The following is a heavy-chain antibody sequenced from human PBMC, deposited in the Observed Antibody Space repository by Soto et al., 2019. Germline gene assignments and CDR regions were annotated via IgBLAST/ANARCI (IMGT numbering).Heavy chain of an antibody. CDR1: GFTFSSYG. V-gene: IGHV3-21*01. CDR2: ISSSSSYI. Sequence: GGSLRLSCAASGFTFSSYGMNWVRQAPGKGLEWVSSISSSSSYIYYADSVKGRFTISRDNAKNSLYLQMNSLRAEDTAVYYCARDGTGSYGVYYYYYGMDVWGQGTTVTVSS. D-gene: IGHD3-10*01. CDR3: ARDGTGSYGVYYYYYGMDV. J-gene: IGHJ6*02.